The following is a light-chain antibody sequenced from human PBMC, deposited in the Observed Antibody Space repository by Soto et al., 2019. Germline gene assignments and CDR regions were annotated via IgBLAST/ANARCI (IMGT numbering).Light chain of an antibody. CDR1: QIITTN. V-gene: IGKV3-15*01. CDR2: GAS. Sequence: ETVMTRSPATLSVSPGGRVTLSCRASQIITTNLAWYQQKAGQAPGPRIYGASTRATGIPARLSGSGSGTDFTLTISSLEPEDFAVYYCQQRSAGVTFGQGTRLEIK. CDR3: QQRSAGVT. J-gene: IGKJ5*01.